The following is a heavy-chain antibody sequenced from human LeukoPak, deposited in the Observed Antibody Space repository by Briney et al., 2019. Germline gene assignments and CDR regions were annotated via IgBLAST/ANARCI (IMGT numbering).Heavy chain of an antibody. D-gene: IGHD3-22*01. CDR1: GGSFSGYY. Sequence: SETLSLTCAVYGGSFSGYYWSWIRQPPGKGLEWIGEINHSGSTNYNPSLKSRVIISVDTSKNQFSLKLSSVTAADTAVYYCARGLNYGGSGYYFDSWGPGTLVTVSS. CDR2: INHSGST. CDR3: ARGLNYGGSGYYFDS. J-gene: IGHJ4*02. V-gene: IGHV4-34*01.